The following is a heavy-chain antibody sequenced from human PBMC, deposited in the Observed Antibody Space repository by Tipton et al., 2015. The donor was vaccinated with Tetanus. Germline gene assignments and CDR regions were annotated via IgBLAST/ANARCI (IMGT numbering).Heavy chain of an antibody. V-gene: IGHV4-30-2*06. CDR2: IFHTGDT. D-gene: IGHD3-10*01. J-gene: IGHJ5*01. Sequence: LRLSCTVSGGSINNGAYTWSWIRQSPGKGLEWIGYIFHTGDTYYNPSLKSRVTISVDGPKNQFSLNLKSVTAADTAVYYCARSHGSGGLLWFDSWGQGTLVTVSS. CDR1: GGSINNGAYT. CDR3: ARSHGSGGLLWFDS.